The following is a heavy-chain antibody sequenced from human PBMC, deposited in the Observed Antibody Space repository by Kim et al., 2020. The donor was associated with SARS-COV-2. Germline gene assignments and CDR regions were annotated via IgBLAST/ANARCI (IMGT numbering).Heavy chain of an antibody. J-gene: IGHJ1*01. V-gene: IGHV3-48*03. CDR3: ASHYYDSSPAFAEYFQH. Sequence: GSLRLSCAASGFTFSSYEMNWVRQAPGKGLEWVSYISSSGSTIYYADSVKGRFTISRDNAKNSLYLQMNSLRAEDTAVYYCASHYYDSSPAFAEYFQHWGQGTLVTVSS. CDR1: GFTFSSYE. D-gene: IGHD3-22*01. CDR2: ISSSGSTI.